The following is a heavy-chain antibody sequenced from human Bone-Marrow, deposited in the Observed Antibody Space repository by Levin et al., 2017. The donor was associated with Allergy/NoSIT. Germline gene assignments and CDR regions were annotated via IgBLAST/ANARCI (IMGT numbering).Heavy chain of an antibody. CDR2: IYTSGST. CDR1: GGSISCGSYY. V-gene: IGHV4-61*02. J-gene: IGHJ3*02. Sequence: SETLSLTCTASGGSISCGSYYWSWIRQPAGKGLEWIGRIYTSGSTNYSPSLKTRATMSLDTSKNQFSLKMSSVTAADTAMYYCAGAKRPAKAFDIWGQGTMVTVSS. CDR3: AGAKRPAKAFDI.